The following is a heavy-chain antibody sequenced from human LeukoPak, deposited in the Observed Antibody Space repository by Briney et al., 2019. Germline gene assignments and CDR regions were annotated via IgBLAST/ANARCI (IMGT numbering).Heavy chain of an antibody. J-gene: IGHJ4*02. CDR3: ASGGGWMIES. D-gene: IGHD6-19*01. CDR1: GFTFSTYW. Sequence: GGSLRLSCAASGFTFSTYWMNWVRRTPGKGLEWVANIKGDGSEQNYVDSVKGRFTISRDNAKNSLYLQMSSLRGEDTAVYYCASGGGWMIESWGQGTLVTVSS. CDR2: IKGDGSEQ. V-gene: IGHV3-7*01.